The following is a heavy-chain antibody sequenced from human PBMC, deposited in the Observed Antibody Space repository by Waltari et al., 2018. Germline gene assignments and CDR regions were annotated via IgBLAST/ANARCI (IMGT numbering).Heavy chain of an antibody. CDR3: ARVLGDDYYYMDV. J-gene: IGHJ6*03. CDR1: GYSISSGYY. Sequence: QVQLQESGPGLVKPSETLSLTCAVSGYSISSGYYWGWLRQPPGKGLEWIWSINHSGSTYDNPSLKSRVTISVDTSKNQFSLKLSSVTAADTAVYYCARVLGDDYYYMDVWGKGTTVTVSS. V-gene: IGHV4-38-2*01. CDR2: INHSGST.